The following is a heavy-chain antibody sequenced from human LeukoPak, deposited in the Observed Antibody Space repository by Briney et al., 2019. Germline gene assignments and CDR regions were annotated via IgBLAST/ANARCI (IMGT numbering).Heavy chain of an antibody. V-gene: IGHV3-23*01. CDR1: GFVFSTYG. J-gene: IGHJ6*02. Sequence: GGSLRLSCAASGFVFSTYGMNWVRQAPGKGLEWVSSIGTVSFHRYYTDSVKGRFTISRDNSKNTLFMQMNSLRDEDTALYYCAKYVGQSGSNYYGLDVWGQGTAVTVSS. CDR3: AKYVGQSGSNYYGLDV. CDR2: IGTVSFHR. D-gene: IGHD1-26*01.